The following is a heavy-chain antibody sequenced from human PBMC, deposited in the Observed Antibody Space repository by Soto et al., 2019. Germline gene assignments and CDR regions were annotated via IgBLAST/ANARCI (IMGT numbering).Heavy chain of an antibody. CDR2: IIPIFGTA. J-gene: IGHJ4*02. V-gene: IGHV1-69*13. CDR1: GGTFSSYA. CDR3: ARGPQSGLTAMVRSYFDY. Sequence: SVKVSCKASGGTFSSYAISWVRQAPGQGLEWMGGIIPIFGTANYAQKFQGRVTITADESTSTAYMELSSLRSEDTAVFYCARGPQSGLTAMVRSYFDYWGQGAPVTVSS. D-gene: IGHD5-18*01.